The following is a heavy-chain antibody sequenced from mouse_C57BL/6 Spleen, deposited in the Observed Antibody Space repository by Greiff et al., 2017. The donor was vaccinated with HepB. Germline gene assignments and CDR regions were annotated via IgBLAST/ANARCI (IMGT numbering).Heavy chain of an antibody. D-gene: IGHD1-1*01. CDR1: GYTFTSYW. CDR2: IDPNSGGT. Sequence: QVQLQQPGAELVKPGASVKLSCKASGYTFTSYWMHWVKQRPGRGLEWIGRIDPNSGGTKYNEKFKSKATLTVDTASSTAYMQLSSLTSEDSAVYYCARGGGEYYGSLYGYFDVWGTGTTVTVSS. J-gene: IGHJ1*03. CDR3: ARGGGEYYGSLYGYFDV. V-gene: IGHV1-72*01.